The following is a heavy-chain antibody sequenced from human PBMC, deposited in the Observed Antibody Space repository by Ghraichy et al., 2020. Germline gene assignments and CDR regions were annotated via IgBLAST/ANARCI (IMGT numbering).Heavy chain of an antibody. CDR1: GVTFISYS. Sequence: GGSLRLSCAASGVTFISYSMNWVRQAPGKGLEWVAAISSSSDYIHYADSVRGRFTISRDSADSSLYLQMNSLRVEDTAVYYGARGLQWEPPDYWGQGTLVTVSS. D-gene: IGHD1-26*01. CDR3: ARGLQWEPPDY. V-gene: IGHV3-21*01. J-gene: IGHJ4*02. CDR2: ISSSSDYI.